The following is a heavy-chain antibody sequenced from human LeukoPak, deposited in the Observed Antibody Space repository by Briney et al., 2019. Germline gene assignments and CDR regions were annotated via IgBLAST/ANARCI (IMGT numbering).Heavy chain of an antibody. Sequence: PSETLSLTCTVSGYSISSGYYWGWIRQPPGKGLEWIGSIYHSGSTYYNPSLKSRVTISVDTSKNQFSLKLSSVTAADTAVYYCARDVGYYYGSGMGRPQPDFRDYWGQGTLVTVSS. CDR3: ARDVGYYYGSGMGRPQPDFRDY. J-gene: IGHJ4*02. V-gene: IGHV4-38-2*02. CDR1: GYSISSGYY. CDR2: IYHSGST. D-gene: IGHD3-10*01.